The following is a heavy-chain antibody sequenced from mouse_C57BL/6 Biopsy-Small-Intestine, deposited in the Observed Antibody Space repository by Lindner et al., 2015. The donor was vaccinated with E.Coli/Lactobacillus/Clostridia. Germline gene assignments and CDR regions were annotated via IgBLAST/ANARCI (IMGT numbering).Heavy chain of an antibody. D-gene: IGHD2-3*01. V-gene: IGHV1-83*01. Sequence: SVKVSCKVSGNTLTEFSIHWVRQIPGKGLEWMGAFDPKNGKTLHAQDFQGRVTMTGDTSTETAYMDLSSLRSEDTAVYYCTTILDDHDAFDVWGQGTMVIVSS. CDR1: GNTLTEFS. CDR2: FDPKNGKT. CDR3: TTILDDHDAFDV. J-gene: IGHJ1*01.